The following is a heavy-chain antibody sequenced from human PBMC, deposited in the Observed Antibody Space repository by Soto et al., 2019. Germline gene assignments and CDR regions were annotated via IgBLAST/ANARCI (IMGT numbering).Heavy chain of an antibody. CDR1: GYTFTNFG. CDR3: ERGGTPIDY. V-gene: IGHV1-18*01. J-gene: IGHJ4*02. Sequence: QVQLVQSGAEVKKPGASVKVSCKASGYTFTNFGISWVRQAPGHGLEWMGWISAYNGNTNYAQNFQGRVTMTTDTSTSTAYLALRSMRSDDTAVYYCERGGTPIDYWGQGTLVTVAS. D-gene: IGHD3-16*01. CDR2: ISAYNGNT.